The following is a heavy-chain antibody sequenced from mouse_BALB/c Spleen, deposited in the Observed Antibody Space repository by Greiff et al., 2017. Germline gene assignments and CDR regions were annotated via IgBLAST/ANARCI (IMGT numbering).Heavy chain of an antibody. J-gene: IGHJ3*01. D-gene: IGHD2-1*01. CDR3: ARSGGNYVGFAY. CDR2: IDPANGNT. V-gene: IGHV14-3*02. CDR1: GFNIKDTY. Sequence: EVQLVESGAELVKPGASVKLSCTASGFNIKDTYMHWVKQRPEQGLEWIGRIDPANGNTKYDPKFQGKATITADTSSNTAYLQLSSLTSEDTAVYYCARSGGNYVGFAYWGQGTLVTVSA.